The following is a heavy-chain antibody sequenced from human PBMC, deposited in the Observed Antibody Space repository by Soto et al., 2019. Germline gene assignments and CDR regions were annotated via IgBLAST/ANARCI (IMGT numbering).Heavy chain of an antibody. CDR3: ASRTYAMDV. CDR2: IFHSGNT. V-gene: IGHV4-4*02. Sequence: QVQLQESGPGLVKPSGTLSLTCAVSGGSISRSNWRRWVRQPPGKGLEWIGEIFHSGNTYSNPSLTGRVTMSVDKSKNQFSLNLNSVTAADTAVYYCASRTYAMDVWGQGTTVTVS. CDR1: GGSISRSNW. J-gene: IGHJ6*02.